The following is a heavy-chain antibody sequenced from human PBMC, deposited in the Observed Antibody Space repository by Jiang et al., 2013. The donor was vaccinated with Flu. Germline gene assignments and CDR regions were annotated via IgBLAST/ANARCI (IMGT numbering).Heavy chain of an antibody. D-gene: IGHD2-2*01. J-gene: IGHJ6*02. V-gene: IGHV3-74*01. Sequence: DGSTTSYADFVKGRFTISRDNAKNTLYLQMNRLRAEDTAMYYCARDIMDQPNGMDVWGQGTTVTVSS. CDR3: ARDIMDQPNGMDV. CDR2: DGSTT.